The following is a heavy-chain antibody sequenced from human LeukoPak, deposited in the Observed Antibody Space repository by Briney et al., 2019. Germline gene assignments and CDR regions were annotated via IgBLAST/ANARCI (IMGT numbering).Heavy chain of an antibody. CDR3: ARVTDDYGDHYYGMDV. J-gene: IGHJ6*02. CDR1: GFTFDDYA. D-gene: IGHD4-17*01. V-gene: IGHV3-9*01. Sequence: HTGRSLRLSCAASGFTFDDYAMHWVRQAPGKGLEWVSGISWNSGSIGYADSVKGRFTISRDNAQNSLYLQMSSLRAEDTAVYYCARVTDDYGDHYYGMDVWGQGTTVTVSS. CDR2: ISWNSGSI.